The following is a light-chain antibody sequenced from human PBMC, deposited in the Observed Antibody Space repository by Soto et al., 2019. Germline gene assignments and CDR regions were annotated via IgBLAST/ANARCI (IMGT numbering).Light chain of an antibody. J-gene: IGKJ5*01. CDR2: AAT. V-gene: IGKV1-39*01. CDR1: HSISNY. Sequence: DIQMTQSPSSLSASVGDRVAITCRASHSISNYLNLYQQKPGKAPKVLIYAATNLQSGVPTRFSGRGSGTDFTLTISSLQPEDFATYYCQQSYSTPITFGQGTRLEI. CDR3: QQSYSTPIT.